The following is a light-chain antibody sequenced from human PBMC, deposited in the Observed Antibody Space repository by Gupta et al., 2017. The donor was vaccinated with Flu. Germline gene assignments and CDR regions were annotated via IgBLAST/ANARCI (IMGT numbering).Light chain of an antibody. CDR1: QSVSSSY. Sequence: EIVLTQSPGTLSLSPGERATLSCRASQSVSSSYLAWYQQKPGQAPRLLIYGASSRATGIPDRFSGSGSGTEFTLTISRREPEDFAVYYCQQDGSSPVTFGHGTKVDIK. CDR2: GAS. CDR3: QQDGSSPVT. V-gene: IGKV3-20*01. J-gene: IGKJ3*01.